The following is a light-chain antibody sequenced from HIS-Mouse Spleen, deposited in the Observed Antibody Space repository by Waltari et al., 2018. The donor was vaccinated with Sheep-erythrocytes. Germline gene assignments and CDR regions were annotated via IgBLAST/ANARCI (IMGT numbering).Light chain of an antibody. CDR2: EAS. V-gene: IGLV3-10*01. CDR3: SSTDSSCNHWV. J-gene: IGLJ3*02. CDR1: ALPKTY. Sequence: SYELTQPPSVSVSPGQTARITCSGDALPKTYAYWYQQKSGQAPVLVIYEASKRPPGITERFSGSSSGRMATLTICCAQWDDDAEYYCSSTDSSCNHWVLGRGTNLAVL.